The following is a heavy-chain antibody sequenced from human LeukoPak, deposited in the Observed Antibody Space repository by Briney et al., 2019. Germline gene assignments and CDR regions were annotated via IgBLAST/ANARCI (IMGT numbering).Heavy chain of an antibody. D-gene: IGHD5/OR15-5a*01. CDR3: AKLLSSVYYAAGAFDF. J-gene: IGHJ4*02. CDR2: ISGSGGST. CDR1: GVTFNIYA. V-gene: IGHV3-23*01. Sequence: GGPLRLSCAASGVTFNIYAMSWVRQAPGKGLEWVSVISGSGGSTYYADSVKGRFTISRDNSKNTLYLQMNSLRAEDTAVYYCAKLLSSVYYAAGAFDFGGQGTLVAVSS.